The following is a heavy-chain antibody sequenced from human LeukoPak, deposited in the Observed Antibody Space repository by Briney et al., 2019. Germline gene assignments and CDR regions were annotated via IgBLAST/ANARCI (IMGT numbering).Heavy chain of an antibody. J-gene: IGHJ4*02. CDR1: GFTLSDYY. CDR2: ISSSGSTI. CDR3: ATSSIAALNFDY. V-gene: IGHV3-11*01. D-gene: IGHD6-6*01. Sequence: GGSLRLSCAASGFTLSDYYMSWIRQAPGKGLEWVSYISSSGSTIYYADFVKGRFTISRDNAKNSLYLQMNSLRAEDTAVYYCATSSIAALNFDYWGQGTLVTVPS.